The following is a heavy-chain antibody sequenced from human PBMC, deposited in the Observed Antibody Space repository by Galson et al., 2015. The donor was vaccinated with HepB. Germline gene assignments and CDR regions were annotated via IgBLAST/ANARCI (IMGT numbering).Heavy chain of an antibody. V-gene: IGHV3-33*01. J-gene: IGHJ4*02. Sequence: SLRLSCAASGFTFSSYGMHWVRQAPGKGLEWVAVIWYDGSNKYYADSVKGRFTISRDNSKNTLYLQMNSLRAEDTAVYYCARDRRDYGDYVSFYFDYWGQGTLVTVSS. CDR3: ARDRRDYGDYVSFYFDY. D-gene: IGHD4-17*01. CDR2: IWYDGSNK. CDR1: GFTFSSYG.